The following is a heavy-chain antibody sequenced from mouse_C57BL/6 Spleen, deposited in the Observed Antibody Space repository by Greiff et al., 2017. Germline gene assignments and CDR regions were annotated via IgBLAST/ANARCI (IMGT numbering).Heavy chain of an antibody. CDR3: ARHSIYDGPGAWFAY. CDR2: ISNGGGST. Sequence: EVNLVESGGGLVQPGGSLKLSCAASGFTFSDYYMYWVRQTPEKRLEWVAYISNGGGSTYYPDTVKGRFTISRDNAKNTLYLQMSRLKSEDTAMYYCARHSIYDGPGAWFAYWGQGTLVTVSA. J-gene: IGHJ3*01. D-gene: IGHD2-3*01. V-gene: IGHV5-12*01. CDR1: GFTFSDYY.